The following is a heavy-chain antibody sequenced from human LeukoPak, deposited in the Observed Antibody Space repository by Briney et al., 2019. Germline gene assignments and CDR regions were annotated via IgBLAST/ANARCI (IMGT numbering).Heavy chain of an antibody. CDR1: GFSFSSYE. CDR2: ISSSGKTI. Sequence: GGSLRLSCAASGFSFSSYEMNWVRQAPGKGLEWVSYISSSGKTIYYADSVKGRFTISRDNAKNSLFLQMNSLRTEDAAVYYCGRSGFCNSVSCYGLDLWGQGTLVTVSS. J-gene: IGHJ4*02. D-gene: IGHD2-2*01. V-gene: IGHV3-48*03. CDR3: GRSGFCNSVSCYGLDL.